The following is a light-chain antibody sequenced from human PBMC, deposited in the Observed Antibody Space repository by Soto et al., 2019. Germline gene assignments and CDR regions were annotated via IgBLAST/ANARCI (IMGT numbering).Light chain of an antibody. CDR2: KAS. J-gene: IGKJ4*01. CDR1: QSVSSW. V-gene: IGKV1-5*03. CDR3: QQYNIYPLT. Sequence: DIHMTQSPSTLSASVGDRITITCRASQSVSSWLAWYQQKPGKAPKLLIYKASTLESGVPSRFSGSGSETDFTLTISSLQPDDFATYFCQQYNIYPLTFGGGTKVEVK.